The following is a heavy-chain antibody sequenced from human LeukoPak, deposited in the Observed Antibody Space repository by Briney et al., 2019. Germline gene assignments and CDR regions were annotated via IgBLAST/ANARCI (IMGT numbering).Heavy chain of an antibody. Sequence: GGSLRLSCEASGFTFDDYGMRWVRQPPGGGLEWVSGINRNGGSTDYADSVKGRFTISRDNAKNSHFLQMNSLRVEDTALYYCARGFRNGPFDCWGQGTLVRVSS. V-gene: IGHV3-20*04. CDR2: INRNGGST. CDR3: ARGFRNGPFDC. D-gene: IGHD2-8*01. CDR1: GFTFDDYG. J-gene: IGHJ4*02.